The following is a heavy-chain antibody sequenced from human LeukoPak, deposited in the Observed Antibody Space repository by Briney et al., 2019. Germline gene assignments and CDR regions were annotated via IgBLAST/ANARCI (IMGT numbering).Heavy chain of an antibody. Sequence: SETLSLTCTVSGASINSYYWSWLRQSPAKGLEWVAYIHASGTTNYNPSLKSRVTISIDTSKSQFSLKLTSVTAADTAVYYCARLTAAAAAITYHYFDHWGQGTLVTVSS. CDR3: ARLTAAAAAITYHYFDH. D-gene: IGHD2-2*02. J-gene: IGHJ4*02. CDR2: IHASGTT. CDR1: GASINSYY. V-gene: IGHV4-4*09.